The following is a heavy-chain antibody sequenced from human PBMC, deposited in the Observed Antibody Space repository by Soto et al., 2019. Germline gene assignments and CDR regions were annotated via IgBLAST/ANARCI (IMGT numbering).Heavy chain of an antibody. CDR3: AMIDYSSGSDY. V-gene: IGHV1-69*13. D-gene: IGHD6-19*01. CDR2: IIPIFGTT. J-gene: IGHJ4*02. CDR1: GGTFSSYP. Sequence: SVKVSCKASGGTFSSYPLSWVRQAPGQGLEWMGGIIPIFGTTKYAQKFQGRVTIIADESTTTAYMELSSLRSEDTAVYYCAMIDYSSGSDYWGQGTLVTVSS.